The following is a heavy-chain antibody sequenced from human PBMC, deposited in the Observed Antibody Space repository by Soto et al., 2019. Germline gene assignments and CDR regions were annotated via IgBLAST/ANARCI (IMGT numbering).Heavy chain of an antibody. J-gene: IGHJ4*02. CDR1: GFTFSSYA. D-gene: IGHD2-15*01. CDR3: PQPGSAQKPAQARYYFDY. Sequence: GGSLRLSCAASGFTFSSYAMNWVRQTPGKGLEWVSTISGSGGSTYYADSVRGRFSVSRDNSKNTLYLQMNSLTVEDTAVHYCPQPGSAQKPAQARYYFDYSGQGSLVTVSS. CDR2: ISGSGGST. V-gene: IGHV3-23*01.